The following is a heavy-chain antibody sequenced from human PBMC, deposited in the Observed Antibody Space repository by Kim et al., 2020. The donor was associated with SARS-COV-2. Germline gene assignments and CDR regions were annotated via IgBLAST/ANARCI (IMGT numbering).Heavy chain of an antibody. CDR2: YNPEDGGA. J-gene: IGHJ6*02. CDR1: RYSLTKLS. V-gene: IGHV1-24*01. Sequence: ASVKVSCKASRYSLTKLSIHWVRQTSRKGLEWMGGYNPEDGGAMYAQKFQGRVTMTEDTSTDTAYLELRILTSEDTAVYFCATPPPGVRDKIPTASLYYHYSMAVWGQGTTVTVSS. CDR3: ATPPPGVRDKIPTASLYYHYSMAV. D-gene: IGHD2-2*01.